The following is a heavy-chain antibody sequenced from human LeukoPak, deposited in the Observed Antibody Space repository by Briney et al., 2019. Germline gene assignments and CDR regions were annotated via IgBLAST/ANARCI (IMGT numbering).Heavy chain of an antibody. CDR1: GFTFSSFS. D-gene: IGHD1-26*01. CDR2: IRSKAYGGTT. V-gene: IGHV3-49*03. CDR3: TVVWELPYY. Sequence: PGGSLRLSCAASGFTFSSFSMSWFRQAPGKGLEWVGFIRSKAYGGTTEYAASVKGRFTISRDDSKSIAYLQMNSLKTEDTAVYYCTVVWELPYYWGQGTLVTVSS. J-gene: IGHJ4*02.